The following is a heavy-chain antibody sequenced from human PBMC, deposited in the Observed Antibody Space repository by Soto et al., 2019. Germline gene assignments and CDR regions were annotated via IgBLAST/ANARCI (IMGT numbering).Heavy chain of an antibody. Sequence: ASVKVSCKASGYTFTCYYMHWVRQAPGQGLEWMGWINPNSGGTNYAQKFQGWVTMTRDTSISTAYMELSRLRSDDTAVYYCARGLYLRMTTENYYMDVWGKGTTVTVSS. CDR2: INPNSGGT. V-gene: IGHV1-2*04. CDR3: ARGLYLRMTTENYYMDV. D-gene: IGHD4-4*01. J-gene: IGHJ6*03. CDR1: GYTFTCYY.